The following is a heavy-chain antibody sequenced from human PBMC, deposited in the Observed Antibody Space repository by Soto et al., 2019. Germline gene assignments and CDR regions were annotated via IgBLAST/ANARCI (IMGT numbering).Heavy chain of an antibody. CDR3: ARDSGDGSGSSGKHYLDY. V-gene: IGHV3-7*01. D-gene: IGHD3-10*01. CDR2: IKTDASKK. Sequence: PGGSLRLSCAASGFTLRSCCMSWVRQAPGQGMAWLDTIKTDASKKKNGNSVKGRFTVTRVNAKISLYLQMVSLRPEDTAVYYCARDSGDGSGSSGKHYLDYWGRGTLVTVSS. J-gene: IGHJ4*01. CDR1: GFTLRSCC.